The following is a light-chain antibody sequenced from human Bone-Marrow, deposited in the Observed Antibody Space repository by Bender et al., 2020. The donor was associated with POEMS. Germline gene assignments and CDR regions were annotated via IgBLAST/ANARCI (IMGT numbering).Light chain of an antibody. CDR3: AVWYDSLNGWV. CDR1: SSNIGAHA. Sequence: QSVLTQPPSASGTPGQRVTISCSGGSSNIGAHAVNWYQHLPGTAPKLLIYSSHRRPSEVPDRFSGSGSGTSASLAISGLQSEDEADYYCAVWYDSLNGWVFGGGTKLTVL. V-gene: IGLV1-44*01. CDR2: SSH. J-gene: IGLJ3*02.